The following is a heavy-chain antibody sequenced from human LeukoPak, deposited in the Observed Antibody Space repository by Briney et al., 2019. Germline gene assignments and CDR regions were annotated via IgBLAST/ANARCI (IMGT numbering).Heavy chain of an antibody. Sequence: PGGSLRLSCAASGFTFSSYSVIRARQAPGKGLEWVSYVSSSGTTTYYADSVKGRFTISRDNGKNLVSLQMNSLRDEDTAVYYCARADRDGNKRFLDWGQGTLVTVSS. V-gene: IGHV3-48*02. J-gene: IGHJ4*02. CDR3: ARADRDGNKRFLD. D-gene: IGHD5-24*01. CDR2: VSSSGTTT. CDR1: GFTFSSYS.